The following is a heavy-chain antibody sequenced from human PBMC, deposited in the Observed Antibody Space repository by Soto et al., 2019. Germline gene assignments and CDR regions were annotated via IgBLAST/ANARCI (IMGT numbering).Heavy chain of an antibody. CDR1: SGPSSSHN. CDR2: VYSTGGT. Sequence: QVQLQQSGPGLVKPSETLSLTCSVSSGPSSSHNWGWIRQPPGRGLEWIGYVYSTGGTSYNPSLKSRVTISAATSTNHISLTLTSVTAADTAVYYCVRQGIGTLPGLVDVWGQGTTVRVSS. D-gene: IGHD3-10*01. J-gene: IGHJ6*02. V-gene: IGHV4-59*08. CDR3: VRQGIGTLPGLVDV.